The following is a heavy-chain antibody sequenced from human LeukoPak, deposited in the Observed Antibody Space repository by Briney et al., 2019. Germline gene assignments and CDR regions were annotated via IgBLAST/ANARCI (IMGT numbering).Heavy chain of an antibody. J-gene: IGHJ4*02. CDR2: IRYDGSNK. D-gene: IGHD6-19*01. CDR3: ARGLLGYSSGWYYFDY. CDR1: GFTFSSYG. Sequence: GGSLRLSCAASGFTFSSYGMHWVRQAPGKGLEWVAFIRYDGSNKYYADSVKGRFTISRDNSKNTLYLQMNSLRAEDTAVYYCARGLLGYSSGWYYFDYWGQGTLVTVSS. V-gene: IGHV3-30*02.